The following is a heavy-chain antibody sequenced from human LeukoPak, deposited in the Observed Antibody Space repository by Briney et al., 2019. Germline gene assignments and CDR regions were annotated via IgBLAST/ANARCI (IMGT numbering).Heavy chain of an antibody. V-gene: IGHV3-23*01. Sequence: GGSLRLSCAASGFTFSSYAMSWVRQAPGKGLEWVSAISGSGGSTYYADPVTGRFTISRDNSKNKLYLQMNSLRAEDTAVYYCARRGSPITMIVVVTRLYYFDYWGQGTLVTVSS. D-gene: IGHD3-22*01. CDR2: ISGSGGST. CDR1: GFTFSSYA. J-gene: IGHJ4*02. CDR3: ARRGSPITMIVVVTRLYYFDY.